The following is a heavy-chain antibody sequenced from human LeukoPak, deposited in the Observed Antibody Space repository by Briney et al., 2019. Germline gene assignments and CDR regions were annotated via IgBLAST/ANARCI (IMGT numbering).Heavy chain of an antibody. V-gene: IGHV4-38-2*02. CDR2: IYHSGST. J-gene: IGHJ4*02. D-gene: IGHD3-10*01. Sequence: PSETLSLTCTVSGGSISSGYYWGWIRQPPGKGLEWIGSIYHSGSTYYNPSLKSRVTISVDTSKNQFSLKLSSVTAADTAVYYCARVSYYGSGSTYYFDYWGQGTLVTVSS. CDR3: ARVSYYGSGSTYYFDY. CDR1: GGSISSGYY.